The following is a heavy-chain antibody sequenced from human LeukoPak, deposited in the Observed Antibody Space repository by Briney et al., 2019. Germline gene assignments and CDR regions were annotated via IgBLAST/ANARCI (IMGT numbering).Heavy chain of an antibody. D-gene: IGHD6-13*01. V-gene: IGHV1-8*03. Sequence: ASVKVSCKASGYTFTSYDINWVRQATGQGLEWMGWMNPNSGNTGYAQKFQGRVTITRNTSISTAYMELSSLRSEDTAVYYCASSVVQQLGDAFDIWGQGTMVTVSS. CDR2: MNPNSGNT. CDR1: GYTFTSYD. CDR3: ASSVVQQLGDAFDI. J-gene: IGHJ3*02.